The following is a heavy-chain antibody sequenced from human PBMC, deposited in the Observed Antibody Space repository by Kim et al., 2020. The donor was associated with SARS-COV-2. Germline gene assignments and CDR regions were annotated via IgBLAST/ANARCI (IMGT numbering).Heavy chain of an antibody. J-gene: IGHJ6*02. D-gene: IGHD2-15*01. CDR3: ASEILSSYGMDV. CDR1: GYTFTGYY. CDR2: INPNSGGT. V-gene: IGHV1-2*04. Sequence: ASVKVSCKASGYTFTGYYMHWVRQAPGQGLEWMGWINPNSGGTNYAQKFQGWVTMTRDTSISTAYMDLSRLRSDDTAVYYCASEILSSYGMDVWGQGTTVTVSS.